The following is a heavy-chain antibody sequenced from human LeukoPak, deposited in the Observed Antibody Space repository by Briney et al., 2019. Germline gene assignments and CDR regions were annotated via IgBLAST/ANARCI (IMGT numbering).Heavy chain of an antibody. CDR1: GFTFSSYG. Sequence: GRSLRLSCAASGFTFSSYGMHWVRQAPGKGLEWVAVIWYDGSNKYYADSVKGRFTISRDNSKNTLYLQMNSLRAEDTAVYYCARTGRTGTTDYWGQGTLVTVSS. CDR2: IWYDGSNK. J-gene: IGHJ4*02. V-gene: IGHV3-33*01. CDR3: ARTGRTGTTDY. D-gene: IGHD1-7*01.